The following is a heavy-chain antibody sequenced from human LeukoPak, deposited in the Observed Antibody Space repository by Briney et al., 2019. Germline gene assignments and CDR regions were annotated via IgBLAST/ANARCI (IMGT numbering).Heavy chain of an antibody. J-gene: IGHJ4*02. CDR2: ISGSGGST. CDR1: GFTFSSYA. CDR3: AKDLHGDFDY. D-gene: IGHD4-17*01. V-gene: IGHV3-23*01. Sequence: GSLRLSCAASGFTFSSYAMSWVRQAPGKGLEWVSAISGSGGSTYYADSVKGRFTISRDNSKNTLYLPMNSLRAGDTAVYYCAKDLHGDFDYWGQGTLVTVSS.